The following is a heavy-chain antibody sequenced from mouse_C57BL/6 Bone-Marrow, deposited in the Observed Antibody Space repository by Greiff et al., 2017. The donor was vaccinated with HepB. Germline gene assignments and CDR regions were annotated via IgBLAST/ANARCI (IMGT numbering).Heavy chain of an antibody. J-gene: IGHJ1*03. CDR2: INPGSGGT. CDR3: ARNPAYYSNYVDWYFDV. Sequence: VQLQQSGAELVRPGTSVKVSCKASGYAFTNYLIEWVKQRPGQGLEWIGVINPGSGGTNYNEKFKGKATLTADKSSSTAYMQLSSLTSEDSAVYFCARNPAYYSNYVDWYFDVWGTGTTVTVSS. CDR1: GYAFTNYL. V-gene: IGHV1-54*01. D-gene: IGHD2-5*01.